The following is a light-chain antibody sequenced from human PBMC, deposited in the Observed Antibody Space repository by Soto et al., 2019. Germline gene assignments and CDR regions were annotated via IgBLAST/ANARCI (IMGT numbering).Light chain of an antibody. Sequence: DIVLTQTPLSSPVTLGQPASISCRSSQSLVHSDGNTYLNWLQQRPGQPPRLLIYEVSNRFSGVQDRFSGSGAGTDFTMEISRVEAEDVGVYYCRQTTRFPLTFGGGTKVEIK. CDR2: EVS. V-gene: IGKV2-24*01. CDR1: QSLVHSDGNTY. J-gene: IGKJ4*01. CDR3: RQTTRFPLT.